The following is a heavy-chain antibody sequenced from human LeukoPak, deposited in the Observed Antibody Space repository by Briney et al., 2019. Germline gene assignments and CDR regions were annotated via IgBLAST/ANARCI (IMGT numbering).Heavy chain of an antibody. J-gene: IGHJ4*02. CDR1: GASISSHY. D-gene: IGHD6-13*01. CDR2: IHNSGTT. Sequence: SETLSLTCTVSGASISSHYWTWIRQPAGKGLEWIGRIHNSGTTNYNPSLKSRVTISVDTSRNQFSLKLTSVTAADTAVYYCARDRAAAGRERGGDFDYWGQGTLVTASS. V-gene: IGHV4-4*07. CDR3: ARDRAAAGRERGGDFDY.